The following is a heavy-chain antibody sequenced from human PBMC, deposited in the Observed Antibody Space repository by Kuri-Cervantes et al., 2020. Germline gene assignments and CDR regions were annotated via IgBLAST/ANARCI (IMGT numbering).Heavy chain of an antibody. CDR2: IYPGDSDT. V-gene: IGHV5-51*01. Sequence: GGSLRLSCKGSGYSFTSYWIGWVRQMPGKGLEWMGIIYPGDSDTRYGSSFQGQVTISADKSISTAYLQWSSLKASDTAIYYCARRGVGGSGFLEFWGQGTLVTVSS. D-gene: IGHD3-22*01. CDR3: ARRGVGGSGFLEF. CDR1: GYSFTSYW. J-gene: IGHJ4*02.